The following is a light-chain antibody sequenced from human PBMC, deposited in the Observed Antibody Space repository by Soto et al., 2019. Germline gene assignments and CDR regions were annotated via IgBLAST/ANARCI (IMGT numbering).Light chain of an antibody. CDR1: NLGSKS. V-gene: IGLV3-21*04. CDR3: QVWDSSSDQPYV. CDR2: YDS. J-gene: IGLJ1*01. Sequence: SYELTQPPSVSVAPGKTARITCGGNNLGSKSVHWYQQKPGQAPVLVIYYDSDRPSGIPERFSGSNSGNTATLTISRVEAGDEADYYCQVWDSSSDQPYVFGTGTKVTVL.